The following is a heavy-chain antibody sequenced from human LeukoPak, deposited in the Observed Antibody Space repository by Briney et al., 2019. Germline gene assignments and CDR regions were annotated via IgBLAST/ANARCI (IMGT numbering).Heavy chain of an antibody. CDR2: INHSGST. Sequence: SGTLSLTCTVSGGSISSYYWSWIRQPPGKGLEWIGEINHSGSTNYNPSLKSRVTISVDTSKNQFSLKLSSVTAADTAVYYCARDRSVVPAAKTLHYFDYWGQGTLVTVSS. D-gene: IGHD2-2*01. V-gene: IGHV4-34*01. J-gene: IGHJ4*02. CDR3: ARDRSVVPAAKTLHYFDY. CDR1: GGSISSYY.